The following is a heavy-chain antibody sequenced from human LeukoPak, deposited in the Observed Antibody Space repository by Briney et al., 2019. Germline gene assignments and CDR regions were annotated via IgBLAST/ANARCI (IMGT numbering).Heavy chain of an antibody. CDR3: ARDEDTSALSEY. D-gene: IGHD2/OR15-2a*01. J-gene: IGHJ4*02. V-gene: IGHV3-66*01. Sequence: GGSLRLSCAASGFTVSSNYMSWVRQAPGKGLEWVSVIYSGGSTYYADSVKGRFTISRDNSKNTLYLQMNSLRAEDTAVYYCARDEDTSALSEYWGQGTLVTVSS. CDR2: IYSGGST. CDR1: GFTVSSNY.